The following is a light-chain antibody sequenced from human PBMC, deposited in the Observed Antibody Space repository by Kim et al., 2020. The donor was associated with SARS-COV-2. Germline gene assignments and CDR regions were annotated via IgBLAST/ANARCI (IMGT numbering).Light chain of an antibody. V-gene: IGKV3-20*01. J-gene: IGKJ1*01. CDR2: GAF. CDR1: QSVSSRH. Sequence: DIVLTQSPDTLSLSPGERATLSCRASQSVSSRHIAWYQHKPGQAPRLLLYGAFNRATGIPDRFSGSGSGTDFTLTISRLEPEDFAVFYCQHYGNKFDQGTKVNIK. CDR3: QHYGNK.